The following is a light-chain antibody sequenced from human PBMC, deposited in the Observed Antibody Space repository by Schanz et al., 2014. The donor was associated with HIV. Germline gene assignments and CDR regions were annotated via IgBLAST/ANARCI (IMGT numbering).Light chain of an antibody. CDR3: ATWDDSLDGPV. J-gene: IGLJ3*02. Sequence: QSMLTQPPSASGTPGQRVTISCSGSSSNIGSNAVSWYQLLPGTAPRLLIFNSDQRPSGVPNRFSGSKSGTSASLAISGLQSEAEAEYYCATWDDSLDGPVFGGGTKVTVL. V-gene: IGLV1-44*01. CDR2: NSD. CDR1: SSNIGSNA.